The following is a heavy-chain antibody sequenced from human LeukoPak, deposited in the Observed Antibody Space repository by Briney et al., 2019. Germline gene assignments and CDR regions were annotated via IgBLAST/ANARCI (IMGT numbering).Heavy chain of an antibody. V-gene: IGHV1-2*02. CDR3: ASTAAMVVYISH. CDR2: INPKSGGT. D-gene: IGHD5-18*01. CDR1: GYTFSGYY. Sequence: GASVKVSCKASGYTFSGYYMHWVRQAPGQGLEWMGWINPKSGGTNEAQKFHDRVTMTRDTSISTAYMELSRLRSDDTAVYYCASTAAMVVYISHWGQGTLVTVSS. J-gene: IGHJ4*02.